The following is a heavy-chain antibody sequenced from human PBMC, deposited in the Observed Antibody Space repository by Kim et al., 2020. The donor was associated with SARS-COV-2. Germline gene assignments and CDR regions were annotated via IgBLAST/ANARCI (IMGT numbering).Heavy chain of an antibody. CDR3: ARGDCTNGVCYSFDY. D-gene: IGHD2-8*01. Sequence: SETLSLTCAVYGGSFSGYYWSWIRQPPGKGLEWIGEINHSGSTNYNPSLKSRVTISVDTSKNQFSLKLSSVTAADTAVYYCARGDCTNGVCYSFDYWGQG. J-gene: IGHJ4*02. V-gene: IGHV4-34*01. CDR1: GGSFSGYY. CDR2: INHSGST.